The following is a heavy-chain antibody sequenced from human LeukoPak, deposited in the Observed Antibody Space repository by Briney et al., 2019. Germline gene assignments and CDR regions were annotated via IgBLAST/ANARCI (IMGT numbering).Heavy chain of an antibody. CDR1: GFTFSSYA. V-gene: IGHV3-30-3*01. J-gene: IGHJ4*02. CDR2: ISYDGGNK. CDR3: ARVRRAYCGGDCYSGVDY. Sequence: GGSLRLSCAASGFTFSSYAMHWVRQAPGKGLEWVAVISYDGGNKYYADSVKDRFTISRDNSKNTLYLQMNSLRAGDTAVYYCARVRRAYCGGDCYSGVDYWGQGTLVTVSS. D-gene: IGHD2-21*02.